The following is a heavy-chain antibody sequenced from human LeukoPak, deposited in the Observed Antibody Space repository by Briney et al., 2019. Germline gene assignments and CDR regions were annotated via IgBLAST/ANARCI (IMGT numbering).Heavy chain of an antibody. J-gene: IGHJ4*03. CDR1: GYRFSCCG. D-gene: IGHD5-12*01. CDR3: VRDGYSGTNASSLDS. Sequence: PGGSLRLSCAASGYRFSCCGMHWVCQAPGEGLEWLAIVWDDGSDQRYAECVKGRFVIYRDNSKNTVYLQMNSLRAEDTALYYCVRDGYSGTNASSLDSWGQGSLVTVSS. V-gene: IGHV3-33*01. CDR2: VWDDGSDQ.